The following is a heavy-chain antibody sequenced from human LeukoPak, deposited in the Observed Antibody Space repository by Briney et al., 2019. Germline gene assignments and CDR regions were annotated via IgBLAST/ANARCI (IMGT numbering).Heavy chain of an antibody. D-gene: IGHD4-17*01. CDR3: ARDMTTVTTPGY. J-gene: IGHJ4*02. V-gene: IGHV3-20*04. Sequence: GGSLRLSCAASGFTFDDYGMSWVRQAPGKGLEWVSGINWNGGSTGYADSMKGRFTISRDNAKNSLYLQMNSLRAEDTALYYCARDMTTVTTPGYWGQGTLVTVSS. CDR1: GFTFDDYG. CDR2: INWNGGST.